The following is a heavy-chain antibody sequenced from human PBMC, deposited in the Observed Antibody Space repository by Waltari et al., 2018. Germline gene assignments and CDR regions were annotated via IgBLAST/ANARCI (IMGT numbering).Heavy chain of an antibody. J-gene: IGHJ5*02. CDR1: GYTFTSYA. CDR3: ARLYYDILTGYYNVGWFDP. D-gene: IGHD3-9*01. V-gene: IGHV1-3*01. Sequence: QVQLVQSGAEVKKPGASVKVSCKASGYTFTSYAMHWVRQAPGQRLEWMGWINAGNGNTKYSQKFQGRVTITRDTSASTAYMELSSLRSEDTAVYYCARLYYDILTGYYNVGWFDPWGQGTLVTVSS. CDR2: INAGNGNT.